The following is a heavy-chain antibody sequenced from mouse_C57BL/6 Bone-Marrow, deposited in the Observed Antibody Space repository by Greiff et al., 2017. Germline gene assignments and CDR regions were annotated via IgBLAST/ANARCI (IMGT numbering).Heavy chain of an antibody. J-gene: IGHJ4*01. CDR1: GYSFTGYY. V-gene: IGHV1-42*01. D-gene: IGHD3-1*01. CDR2: INPSTGGT. CDR3: ARGLSYYATDY. Sequence: EVQLQQSGPELVKPGASVKISCKASGYSFTGYYMNWVKQSPEKSLEWIGEINPSTGGTTYNQKFKAKATLTVDKSSSTAYMQLKSLTSEDSAVYYCARGLSYYATDYWGQGTSVTVAS.